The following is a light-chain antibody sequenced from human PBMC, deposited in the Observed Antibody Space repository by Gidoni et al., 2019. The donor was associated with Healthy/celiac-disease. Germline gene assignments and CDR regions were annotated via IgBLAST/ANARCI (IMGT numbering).Light chain of an antibody. CDR1: SNNVGNQG. V-gene: IGLV10-54*01. CDR3: SAWDSSLSGWV. CDR2: RNN. Sequence: QAGLTQPPSVSKGLRQTATLTCTGNSNNVGNQGAAWLQQHQAHPPKLLSYRNNNRPSGISERLSASRSGNTASLTITGLQPEDEADYYCSAWDSSLSGWVFGGGTKLTVL. J-gene: IGLJ3*02.